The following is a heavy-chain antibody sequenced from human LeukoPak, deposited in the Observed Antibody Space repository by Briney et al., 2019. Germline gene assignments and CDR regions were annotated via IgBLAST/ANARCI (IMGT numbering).Heavy chain of an antibody. CDR2: IWYDGSKK. D-gene: IGHD1-20*01. Sequence: GGSLRLPCVASGFTFRSYGMHWVRQAPGKGLEWVAIIWYDGSKKYYADSVQGRFTVSRDNSQNTLYLQMDSLRVEDTGVYYCARYNSGTMDYWGQGTLVTVSS. J-gene: IGHJ4*02. V-gene: IGHV3-33*01. CDR1: GFTFRSYG. CDR3: ARYNSGTMDY.